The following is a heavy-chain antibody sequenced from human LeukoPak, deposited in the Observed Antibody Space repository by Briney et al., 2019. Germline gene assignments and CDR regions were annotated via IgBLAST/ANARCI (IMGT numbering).Heavy chain of an antibody. J-gene: IGHJ6*02. D-gene: IGHD3-10*01. CDR1: GGSFSGYY. CDR2: INHSGST. Sequence: SETLSLTCAVYGGSFSGYYWSWIRQPPGKGLEWIGEINHSGSTNYNPSLKSRVTISVDTSKNQFSLKLSSVTAADTAVYYCARDRNYYGSGSYYPPLYYYYYGMDVWSQGTTVTVSS. V-gene: IGHV4-34*01. CDR3: ARDRNYYGSGSYYPPLYYYYYGMDV.